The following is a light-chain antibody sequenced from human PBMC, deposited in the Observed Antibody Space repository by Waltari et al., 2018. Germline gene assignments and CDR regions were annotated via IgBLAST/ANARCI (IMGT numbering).Light chain of an antibody. CDR1: RSIRQY. V-gene: IGKV1-39*01. J-gene: IGKJ2*01. Sequence: DIHITQYPSFLSASVGDRFTITCRASRSIRQYLNWYQQKPGKAPKLLIYAASSLQSGVPSRFSGSGSGTDFTLTISGLQADDFATYHCQQSYSTPTFGQGTKVELK. CDR3: QQSYSTPT. CDR2: AAS.